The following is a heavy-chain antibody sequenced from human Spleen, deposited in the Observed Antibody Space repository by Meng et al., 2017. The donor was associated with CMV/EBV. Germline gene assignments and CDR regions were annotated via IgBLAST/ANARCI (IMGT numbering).Heavy chain of an antibody. V-gene: IGHV6-1*01. CDR3: AREASDAFDI. Sequence: SETLSLTFAISGDSVSTNRAAWNWIRQSPSRGLEWLTRTYYRSKGYNQYAVAVRSRITINPDTSKNQLSLLLNSVTPEDTAVYFCAREASDAFDIWGQGTTVTVSS. CDR1: GDSVSTNRAA. J-gene: IGHJ3*02. CDR2: TYYRSKGYN.